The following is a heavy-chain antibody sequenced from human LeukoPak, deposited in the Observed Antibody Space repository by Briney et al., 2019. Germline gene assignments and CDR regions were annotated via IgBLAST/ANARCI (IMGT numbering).Heavy chain of an antibody. CDR2: ISSSSSTI. D-gene: IGHD3-3*01. CDR3: ARDEAGARAWNTYYDFWSGYYGFDY. J-gene: IGHJ4*02. Sequence: QTGGSLRLSCAASGFTFSSYSMNWVRQAPGKGLEWVSYISSSSSTIYYADSVKGRFTISRDNAKNSLYLQMNSLRDEDTAVYYCARDEAGARAWNTYYDFWSGYYGFDYWGQGTLVTVSS. V-gene: IGHV3-48*02. CDR1: GFTFSSYS.